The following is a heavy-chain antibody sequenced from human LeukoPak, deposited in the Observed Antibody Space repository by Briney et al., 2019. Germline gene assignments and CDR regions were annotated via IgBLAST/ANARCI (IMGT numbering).Heavy chain of an antibody. J-gene: IGHJ6*02. CDR2: IWYDGSNK. D-gene: IGHD1-26*01. Sequence: GGSLRLSCAASGFTFSSYGMHCVRQAPGKGLEWVAVIWYDGSNKYYADSVKGRFTISRDNSKNTLYLQMNSLRAEDTAVYYCARRYRYSGSYGMDVWGQGTTVTVSS. CDR1: GFTFSSYG. CDR3: ARRYRYSGSYGMDV. V-gene: IGHV3-33*01.